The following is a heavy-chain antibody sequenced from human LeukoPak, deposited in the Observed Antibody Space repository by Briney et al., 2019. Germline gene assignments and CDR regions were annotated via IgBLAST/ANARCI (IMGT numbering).Heavy chain of an antibody. CDR2: ISGSGGST. Sequence: GGSLRLPCAASGFTFSSYAMSWVRQAPGKGLEWVSAISGSGGSTYYADSVKGRFTLSRDNSKNALYRKINSLRAEDTAIYYCAKEGGTTGTTLAFFDLWGRGTLVTVSS. J-gene: IGHJ2*01. CDR3: AKEGGTTGTTLAFFDL. D-gene: IGHD1-7*01. V-gene: IGHV3-23*01. CDR1: GFTFSSYA.